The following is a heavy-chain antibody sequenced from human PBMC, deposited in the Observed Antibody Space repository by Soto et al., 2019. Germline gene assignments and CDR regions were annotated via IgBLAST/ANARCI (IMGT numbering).Heavy chain of an antibody. J-gene: IGHJ6*02. CDR3: VAPYPLRIAAAGNYYYYYGMDV. CDR1: GFTFSSYA. D-gene: IGHD6-13*01. CDR2: ISGSGGST. Sequence: GGSLRLSCAASGFTFSSYAMSWVRQAPGKGLEWVSAISGSGGSTYYADSVKGRFTISRDNSKNTLYLQMNSLRAEDTAVYYCVAPYPLRIAAAGNYYYYYGMDVWGQGTTVTVSS. V-gene: IGHV3-23*01.